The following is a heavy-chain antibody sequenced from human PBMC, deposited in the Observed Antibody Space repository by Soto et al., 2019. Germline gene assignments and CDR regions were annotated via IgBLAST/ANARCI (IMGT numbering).Heavy chain of an antibody. J-gene: IGHJ4*02. Sequence: QVQLVQSGAEVKKPGSSVKVSCKASGGAFTNDIITWVRQAPGQGLEWMGRIIPLLDITNYAQKFQGRVTITADKSTSTAYMELNSLISEDTAVYYCARDSRIGSTFSGYDAIDYWGQGTLVTVSS. D-gene: IGHD5-12*01. CDR1: GGAFTNDI. V-gene: IGHV1-69*08. CDR3: ARDSRIGSTFSGYDAIDY. CDR2: IIPLLDIT.